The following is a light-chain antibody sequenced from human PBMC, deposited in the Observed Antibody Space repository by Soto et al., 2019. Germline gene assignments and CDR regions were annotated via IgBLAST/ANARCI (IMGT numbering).Light chain of an antibody. V-gene: IGLV1-40*01. CDR3: QSYDSSLSGYVV. CDR2: GNS. Sequence: QSVLTQPPSVSGAPGQRVTISGTGGSPNMGAGYDVHWYQRLPGTAPKLLIYGNSNRPSGVPDRFSGSKSGTSASLAITGLQAEDEADYYCQSYDSSLSGYVVFGGGTKLTVL. CDR1: SPNMGAGYD. J-gene: IGLJ2*01.